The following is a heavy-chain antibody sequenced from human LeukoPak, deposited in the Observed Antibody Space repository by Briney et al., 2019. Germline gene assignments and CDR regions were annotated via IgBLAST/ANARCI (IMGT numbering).Heavy chain of an antibody. CDR2: ISSSSSYI. D-gene: IGHD1-7*01. V-gene: IGHV3-21*01. Sequence: GGSLRLSCAASGFTFSSYSMNWVRQAPGKGLEWVSSISSSSSYIYYADSVKGRFTISRDNAKNTLYLQMNSLRVEDTAVYYCARDRAESNWNYHPLFDYWGQGTLVTVSS. CDR1: GFTFSSYS. J-gene: IGHJ4*02. CDR3: ARDRAESNWNYHPLFDY.